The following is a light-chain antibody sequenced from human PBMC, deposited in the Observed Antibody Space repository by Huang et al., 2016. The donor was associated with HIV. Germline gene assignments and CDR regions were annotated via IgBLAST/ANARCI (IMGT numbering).Light chain of an antibody. V-gene: IGKV3-15*01. Sequence: EIVMTQSPATLSVSPGERAILLCRASQNIDTNVAWYQQQPGQAPRLLIFGASTRATVISARFTGGGSETEFTLTINSVQSEDVAMYYCHQYNDWPPWTFGQGTRVEI. J-gene: IGKJ1*01. CDR1: QNIDTN. CDR3: HQYNDWPPWT. CDR2: GAS.